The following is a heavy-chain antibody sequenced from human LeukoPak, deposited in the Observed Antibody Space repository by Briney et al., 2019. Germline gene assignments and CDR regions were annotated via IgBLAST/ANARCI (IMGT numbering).Heavy chain of an antibody. D-gene: IGHD6-19*01. J-gene: IGHJ4*02. CDR2: INHSGST. CDR1: GGSFSGYY. CDR3: ARRPGIAVAGTSWDY. V-gene: IGHV4-34*01. Sequence: SETLSLTCAVYGGSFSGYYWSWIRQPPGKGLEWIGEINHSGSTNYNPSLKSRVTISVDTSKNQFSLKLSSVTAADTAVYYCARRPGIAVAGTSWDYWGQGTLVTVSS.